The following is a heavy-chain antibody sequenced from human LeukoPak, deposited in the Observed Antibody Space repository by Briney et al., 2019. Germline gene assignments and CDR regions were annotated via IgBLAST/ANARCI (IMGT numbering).Heavy chain of an antibody. CDR1: GYTFTGYY. V-gene: IGHV1-2*02. J-gene: IGHJ4*02. Sequence: ASVKVSCKASGYTFTGYYMHWVRQAPGQGLEWMGWINPNSGGTNYAQKFQGRVTMTRDTSISTAYMELSRLRSDDTAAYYCARVQNPGIAVAGKEYWGQGTLVTVSS. CDR2: INPNSGGT. D-gene: IGHD6-19*01. CDR3: ARVQNPGIAVAGKEY.